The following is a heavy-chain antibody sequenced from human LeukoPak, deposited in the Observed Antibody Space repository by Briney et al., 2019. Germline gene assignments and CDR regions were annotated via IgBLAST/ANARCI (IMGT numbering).Heavy chain of an antibody. CDR2: IWYDGSKK. CDR3: ARVSSDLRPRFDY. V-gene: IGHV3-33*08. Sequence: GGSLRLSCAASGFTFDNYGMHWVRQAPGKGLEWVALIWYDGSKKYYADFVKGRFTISRDNSKNTLYLQMNSLRPGDTAVYYCARVSSDLRPRFDYWGQGTLVTVSS. D-gene: IGHD4-17*01. J-gene: IGHJ4*02. CDR1: GFTFDNYG.